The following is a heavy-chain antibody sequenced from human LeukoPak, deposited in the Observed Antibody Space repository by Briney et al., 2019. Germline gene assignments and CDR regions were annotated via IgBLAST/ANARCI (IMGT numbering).Heavy chain of an antibody. J-gene: IGHJ4*02. CDR3: ARDWHSFDY. Sequence: GGFLRLSCAASGFTFSSYAMHWVRQAPGKGLEWVAVISYDGSNKYYADSVKGRFTISRDNSKNTLYLQMNSLRAEDTAVYYCARDWHSFDYWGQGTLVTVSS. CDR2: ISYDGSNK. V-gene: IGHV3-30-3*01. CDR1: GFTFSSYA.